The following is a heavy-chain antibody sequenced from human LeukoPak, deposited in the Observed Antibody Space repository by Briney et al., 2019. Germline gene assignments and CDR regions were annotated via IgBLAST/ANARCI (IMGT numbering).Heavy chain of an antibody. J-gene: IGHJ5*02. V-gene: IGHV1-2*02. CDR3: ARDNSVGDNAWWFDP. D-gene: IGHD1-26*01. CDR2: INPNSGDT. CDR1: GYTFTEYY. Sequence: ASVKVSCKASGYTFTEYYLHWVRQAPGQGLEWMGWINPNSGDTDYAQKFQGRVTMTRDTSISTDYMELSSLRSEDTAIYYCARDNSVGDNAWWFDPWGQGTLVTVSS.